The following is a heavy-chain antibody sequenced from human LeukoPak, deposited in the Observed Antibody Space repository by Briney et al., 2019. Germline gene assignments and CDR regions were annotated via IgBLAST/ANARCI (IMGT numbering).Heavy chain of an antibody. Sequence: GESLKISCKGSGYIFTSNWIGWVRQMPGKGLEWMGIIYPDDSDTRYSPSFEGQVTISADKSISTAYLQWNSLKASDTAMYYCARLAVYYYMDVWGKGTTVTVSS. CDR3: ARLAVYYYMDV. CDR2: IYPDDSDT. V-gene: IGHV5-51*01. J-gene: IGHJ6*03. CDR1: GYIFTSNW.